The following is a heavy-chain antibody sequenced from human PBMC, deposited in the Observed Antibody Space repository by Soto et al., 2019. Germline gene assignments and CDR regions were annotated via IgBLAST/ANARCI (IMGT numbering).Heavy chain of an antibody. CDR2: IYYSGST. CDR3: ARFGVVAATGFYYYGMDV. V-gene: IGHV4-59*01. J-gene: IGHJ6*02. Sequence: SETLSLTCTVSGGSISSYYWSRIRQPPGKGLEWIGYIYYSGSTNYNPSLKSRVTISVDTSKNQFSLKLSSVTAADTAVYYCARFGVVAATGFYYYGMDVWGQGTTVTVSS. D-gene: IGHD2-15*01. CDR1: GGSISSYY.